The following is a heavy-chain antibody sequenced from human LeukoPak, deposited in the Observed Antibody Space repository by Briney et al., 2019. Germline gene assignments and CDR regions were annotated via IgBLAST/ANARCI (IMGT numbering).Heavy chain of an antibody. CDR2: ISSDGDAT. J-gene: IGHJ4*02. CDR1: GFTFNSYA. D-gene: IGHD3-22*01. Sequence: GGSLRLSCAASGFTFNSYAMQWVRQAPGEGLEYVSGISSDGDATYYANSVKERFIISRDNSRNMLYLQMGSLRAEDMAVYYCAREPRKEVYSYDSSGLDYWGQGTLVTVSS. CDR3: AREPRKEVYSYDSSGLDY. V-gene: IGHV3-64*01.